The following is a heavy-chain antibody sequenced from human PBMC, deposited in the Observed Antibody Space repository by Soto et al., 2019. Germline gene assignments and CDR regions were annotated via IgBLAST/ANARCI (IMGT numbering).Heavy chain of an antibody. CDR1: GFTFSSYG. CDR3: AKDARLEYDSSGSSDY. V-gene: IGHV3-30*18. Sequence: QVQLVEPGGGVVQPGRSVRLSCAASGFTFSSYGMHWVRQAPGKGLEWVAVISYDGSNKYYADSVKGRFTISRDNSKNTLYLQMNSLRPEDTSVYYCAKDARLEYDSSGSSDYWGQGTLVTVSS. CDR2: ISYDGSNK. D-gene: IGHD3-22*01. J-gene: IGHJ4*02.